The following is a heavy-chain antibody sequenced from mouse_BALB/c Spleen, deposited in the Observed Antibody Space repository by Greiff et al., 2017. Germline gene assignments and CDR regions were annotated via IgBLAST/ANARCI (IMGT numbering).Heavy chain of an antibody. D-gene: IGHD1-1*01. Sequence: EVMLVESGGGLVKPGGSLKLSCAASGFTFSDYYMYWVRQTPEKRLEWVATISDGGSYTYYPDSVKGRFTISRDNAKNNLYLQMSSLKSEDTAMYYCAGAFITRGFAYWGKGTLVTVSA. CDR3: AGAFITRGFAY. CDR1: GFTFSDYY. V-gene: IGHV5-4*02. CDR2: ISDGGSYT. J-gene: IGHJ3*01.